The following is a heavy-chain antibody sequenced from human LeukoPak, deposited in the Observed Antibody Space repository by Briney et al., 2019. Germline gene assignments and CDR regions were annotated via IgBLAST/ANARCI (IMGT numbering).Heavy chain of an antibody. CDR2: IRYDGSNK. CDR3: AKPASGSPPREFDY. Sequence: GGSLRLSCAASGFTFSSYGMHWVRQAPGKGLEWVAFIRYDGSNKYYADSVKGRFTISRDNSKNTLYLQMNSLRAEDTAVYYCAKPASGSPPREFDYWGQGTLVTVSS. J-gene: IGHJ4*02. CDR1: GFTFSSYG. D-gene: IGHD1-26*01. V-gene: IGHV3-30*02.